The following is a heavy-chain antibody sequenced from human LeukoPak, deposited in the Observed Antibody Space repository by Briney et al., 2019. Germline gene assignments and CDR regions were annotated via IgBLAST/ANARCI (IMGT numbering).Heavy chain of an antibody. D-gene: IGHD6-25*01. J-gene: IGHJ5*02. Sequence: PSETLSLTCTVSGGSISSYYWSWIRQPPGKGLEWIGSIYYSGSTYYNPSLKSRVTISVDTSKNQFSLKLSSVTAADTAVYYCARRLTHDWFDPWGQGTLVTVSS. CDR2: IYYSGST. V-gene: IGHV4-59*05. CDR1: GGSISSYY. CDR3: ARRLTHDWFDP.